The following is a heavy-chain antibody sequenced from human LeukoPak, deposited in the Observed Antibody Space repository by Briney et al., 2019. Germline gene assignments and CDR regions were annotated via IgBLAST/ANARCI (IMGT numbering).Heavy chain of an antibody. CDR3: ARDQTEDYYYYGMDV. V-gene: IGHV3-30-3*01. J-gene: IGHJ6*02. D-gene: IGHD2-21*02. CDR1: GFTFSSYA. CDR2: ISYDGSNK. Sequence: TGGSLRLSCAASGFTFSSYAMHWVRQAPGKGLEWVAVISYDGSNKYYADSVKGRFTISRDNSKNTLYLQMNSLRAEDTAVYYCARDQTEDYYYYGMDVWGQGTTVTVSS.